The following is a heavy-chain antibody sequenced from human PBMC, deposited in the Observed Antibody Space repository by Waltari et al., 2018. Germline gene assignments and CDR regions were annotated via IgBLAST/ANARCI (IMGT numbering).Heavy chain of an antibody. J-gene: IGHJ4*02. CDR3: ARDLGDTVGTVIFDY. CDR1: GGSFSSYW. Sequence: QVQLQESGPGLVKPSETLSLTCAVSGGSFSSYWWSWIRQPPGKGLEWIGEINGNSGSTNYHPSPKSRVTISKDASRAQFSLRLSSVTAADTAVYYCARDLGDTVGTVIFDYWGQGVLVTVSS. D-gene: IGHD5-12*01. CDR2: INGNSGST. V-gene: IGHV4-59*12.